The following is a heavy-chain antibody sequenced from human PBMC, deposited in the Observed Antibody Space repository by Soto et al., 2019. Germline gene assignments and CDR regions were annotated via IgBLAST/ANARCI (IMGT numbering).Heavy chain of an antibody. CDR3: ARELSGSWYNWFDP. CDR2: IHSDVTT. D-gene: IGHD5-12*01. J-gene: IGHJ5*02. V-gene: IGHV3-53*01. CDR1: GFSVSSNS. Sequence: SLRLSCAASGFSVSSNSMSWVRQAPGKGLEWVSVIHSDVTTYYADSVKGRFIISRDNSKDTLYLQMNRLRAEDTAVYYCARELSGSWYNWFDPWGQVTLVTVSS.